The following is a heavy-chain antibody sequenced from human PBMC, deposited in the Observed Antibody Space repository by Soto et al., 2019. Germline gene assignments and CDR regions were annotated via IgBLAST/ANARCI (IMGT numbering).Heavy chain of an antibody. V-gene: IGHV3-30-3*01. Sequence: GGSLRLSCAASGFTFSSYAMHWVRQAPGKGLEWVAVISYDGSNKYYADSVKGRFTISRDNSKNTLYLQMNSLRAEDTAVYYCARVVEQPGAPAGAFDIWGQGTMVTVSS. CDR1: GFTFSSYA. D-gene: IGHD2-15*01. CDR2: ISYDGSNK. J-gene: IGHJ3*02. CDR3: ARVVEQPGAPAGAFDI.